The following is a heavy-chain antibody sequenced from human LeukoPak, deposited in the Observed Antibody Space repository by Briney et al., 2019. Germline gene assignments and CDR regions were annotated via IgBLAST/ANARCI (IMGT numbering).Heavy chain of an antibody. J-gene: IGHJ6*02. CDR2: INHSGST. Sequence: SETLSLTCAVYGGSFSGYYGSWLRQPPGKGLEWPGEINHSGSTNYNPSLKSRVTISVDTSKNQFSLKLSSATAADTAVYYCARGTRIVVVPAASYYYYYGMDVWGQGTTVTVSS. CDR3: ARGTRIVVVPAASYYYYYGMDV. D-gene: IGHD2-2*01. CDR1: GGSFSGYY. V-gene: IGHV4-34*01.